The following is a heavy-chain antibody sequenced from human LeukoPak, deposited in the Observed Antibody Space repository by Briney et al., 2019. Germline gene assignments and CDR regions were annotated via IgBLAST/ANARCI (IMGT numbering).Heavy chain of an antibody. D-gene: IGHD3-22*01. CDR2: TSYDGSNK. J-gene: IGHJ4*02. CDR3: ARNYDSSGNDY. Sequence: GRSLRLSCAASGFTFSSYAMHWVRQASGKGLEWVAVTSYDGSNKYYADSVEGRFTISRDNSKNTLYLQMNSLRAEDTAVYYCARNYDSSGNDYWGQGTLVTVSS. V-gene: IGHV3-30*01. CDR1: GFTFSSYA.